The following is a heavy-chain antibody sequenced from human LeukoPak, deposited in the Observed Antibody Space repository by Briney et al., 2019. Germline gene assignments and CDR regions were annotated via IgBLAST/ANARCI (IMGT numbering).Heavy chain of an antibody. V-gene: IGHV4-61*01. CDR3: ARGSGWSNYYYYYGMDV. D-gene: IGHD6-19*01. Sequence: SETLSLTCTVSGGSVSSGSYYWSWIRQPPGKGLEWIGYVYYTWTTNYNPSLKSRVTISADTSKNQFSMEVSSVTAAYTAVYYCARGSGWSNYYYYYGMDVWGQGTTVTVSS. J-gene: IGHJ6*02. CDR2: VYYTWTT. CDR1: GGSVSSGSYY.